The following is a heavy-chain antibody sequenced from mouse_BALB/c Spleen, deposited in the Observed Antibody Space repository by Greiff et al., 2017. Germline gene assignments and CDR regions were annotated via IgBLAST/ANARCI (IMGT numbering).Heavy chain of an antibody. CDR3: ARGGYYGYFDV. CDR2: ISYDGSN. J-gene: IGHJ1*01. D-gene: IGHD2-2*01. Sequence: ESGPGLVKPSQSLSLTCSVTGYSITSGYYWNWIRQFPGNKLEWMGYISYDGSNNYNPSLKNRISITRDTSKNQFFLKLNSVTTEDTATYYCARGGYYGYFDVWGAGTTVTVSS. CDR1: GYSITSGYY. V-gene: IGHV3-6*02.